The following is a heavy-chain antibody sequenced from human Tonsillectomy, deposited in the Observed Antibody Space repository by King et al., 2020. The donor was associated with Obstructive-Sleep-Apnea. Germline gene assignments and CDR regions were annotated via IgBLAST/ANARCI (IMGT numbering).Heavy chain of an antibody. CDR1: GITFSNYS. CDR3: ATDTKLELRPLEDY. J-gene: IGHJ4*02. V-gene: IGHV3-21*03. Sequence: VQLVESGGGLVKPGGSLRLSCAASGITFSNYSMNWVRQAPGKGLEWVSSISSSSSYIYYADSVKGRFTISRDNSKNSLYLQMISLRAEDTAVYYSATDTKLELRPLEDYWGQGTLVTVSS. CDR2: ISSSSSYI. D-gene: IGHD1-7*01.